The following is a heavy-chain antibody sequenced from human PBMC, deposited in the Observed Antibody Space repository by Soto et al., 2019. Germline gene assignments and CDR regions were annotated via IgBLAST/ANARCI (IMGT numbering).Heavy chain of an antibody. CDR2: ISYDGSNK. D-gene: IGHD4-17*01. V-gene: IGHV3-30*18. CDR1: GFTFSSYG. J-gene: IGHJ4*02. CDR3: AKEWSTTVVTPYY. Sequence: GGPLRLSCAASGFTFSSYGMHWVRQAPGKGLEWVAVISYDGSNKYYANSVKGRFTISRDNSKNTLYLQMNSLRAEDTAVYYCAKEWSTTVVTPYYWGQGTLVTVSS.